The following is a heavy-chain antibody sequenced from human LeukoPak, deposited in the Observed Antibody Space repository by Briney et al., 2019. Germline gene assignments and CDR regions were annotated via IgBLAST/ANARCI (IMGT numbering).Heavy chain of an antibody. CDR1: GGSISSYY. CDR2: IYHSGST. V-gene: IGHV4-59*08. Sequence: SETLSLTCTVSGGSISSYYWSWIRQPPGKGLEWIGSIYHSGSTYYNPSLKSRVTISVDTSKNQFSLKLSSVTAADTAVYYCARILYGDYDYWGQGTLVTVSS. D-gene: IGHD4-17*01. J-gene: IGHJ4*02. CDR3: ARILYGDYDY.